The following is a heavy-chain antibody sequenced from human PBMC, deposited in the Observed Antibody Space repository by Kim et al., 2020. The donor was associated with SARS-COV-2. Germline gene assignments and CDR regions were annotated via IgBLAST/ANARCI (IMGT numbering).Heavy chain of an antibody. J-gene: IGHJ4*02. D-gene: IGHD7-27*01. Sequence: TYYANSVEGRFTISRDNSKNTLYLQMGSLRAEDMAVYYCARDPGTGEGDYWGQGTLVTVSS. CDR2: T. V-gene: IGHV3-64*01. CDR3: ARDPGTGEGDY.